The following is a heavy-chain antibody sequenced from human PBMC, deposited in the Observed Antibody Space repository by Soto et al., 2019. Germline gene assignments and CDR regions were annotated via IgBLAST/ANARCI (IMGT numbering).Heavy chain of an antibody. J-gene: IGHJ5*02. CDR3: ARVVAVPAANTYNWFDP. V-gene: IGHV4-31*03. Sequence: SETLSLTCTVSGGSISSGGYYWSWIRQHPGKGLEWIGYIYYSGSTYYNPSLKSRVTISVDTSKNQFSLKLSSVTAADTAVYYCARVVAVPAANTYNWFDPWGQGTLVTVSS. CDR2: IYYSGST. CDR1: GGSISSGGYY. D-gene: IGHD2-2*01.